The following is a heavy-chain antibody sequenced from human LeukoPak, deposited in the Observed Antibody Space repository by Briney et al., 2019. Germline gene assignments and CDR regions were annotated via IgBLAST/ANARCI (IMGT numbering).Heavy chain of an antibody. CDR1: GFAFSSYS. D-gene: IGHD3-10*01. V-gene: IGHV3-21*01. CDR3: ARVWVRAVVGAFDI. Sequence: GGSLTVSCAASGFAFSSYSMNWVRQAPGKGLEWVSSINSSSSYIYYADTVQGRFTISRDNAKNSLYMQMNSLRAEDTAVYYCARVWVRAVVGAFDIWGQGTMVTVS. J-gene: IGHJ3*02. CDR2: INSSSSYI.